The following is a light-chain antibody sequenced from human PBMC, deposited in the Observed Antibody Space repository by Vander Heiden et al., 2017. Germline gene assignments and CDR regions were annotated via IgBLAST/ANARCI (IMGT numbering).Light chain of an antibody. CDR3: QQNYSIPYT. J-gene: IGKJ2*01. CDR1: QSNSSY. Sequence: DIQLTQSPSSLSASVGDRVTITCRASQSNSSYLNWYQQKPGQAPKLLIYAASSLQSGVPSRFSGSGSGTDFTLTISTLQAEDFATYYCQQNYSIPYTFGQGTKLEIK. V-gene: IGKV1-39*01. CDR2: AAS.